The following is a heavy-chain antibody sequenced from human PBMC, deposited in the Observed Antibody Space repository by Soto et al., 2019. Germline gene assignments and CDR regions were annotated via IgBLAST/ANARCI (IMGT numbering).Heavy chain of an antibody. V-gene: IGHV1-2*02. J-gene: IGHJ1*01. Sequence: ASVKVSCKASGYTFTGYYVHWVREAPGQGLEWMGWINPETGGTSYAQKFQGRVTLSRDTSINTAYLELSRLRFDDAAVYYCARSPRNYYALGSYSYFRHWGQGTLVTVSS. CDR3: ARSPRNYYALGSYSYFRH. CDR1: GYTFTGYY. CDR2: INPETGGT. D-gene: IGHD3-10*01.